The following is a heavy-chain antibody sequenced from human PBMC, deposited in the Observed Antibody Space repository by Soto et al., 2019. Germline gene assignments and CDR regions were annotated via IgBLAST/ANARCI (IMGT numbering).Heavy chain of an antibody. CDR1: GFPFSTYD. CDR2: ISGSDQSK. Sequence: EVQLLESGGGLVQPGGSLRLSCAASGFPFSTYDMSWVRQAPGKGLEWFSVISGSDQSKYYADSLNGRFTISRDKAKNTLYLQMDSLRVEETAVYNCVKGWWLDEWGQETLVTVSS. CDR3: VKGWWLDE. J-gene: IGHJ4*02. D-gene: IGHD2-15*01. V-gene: IGHV3-23*01.